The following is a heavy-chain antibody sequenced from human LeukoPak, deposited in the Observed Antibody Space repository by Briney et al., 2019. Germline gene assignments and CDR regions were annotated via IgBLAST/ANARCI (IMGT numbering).Heavy chain of an antibody. Sequence: PSETLSLTCAVYGGSFSGYYWSWIRQPPGKGLEWSGEIIHSGDTNYNPSLKRRVTISVDTSTRQFSLKLSAVTAAGSAVYYCARGVPIYFGFWGGYLRGDFDYWGQGTLVTVSA. CDR2: IIHSGDT. CDR3: ARGVPIYFGFWGGYLRGDFDY. CDR1: GGSFSGYY. V-gene: IGHV4-34*01. J-gene: IGHJ4*02. D-gene: IGHD3-3*01.